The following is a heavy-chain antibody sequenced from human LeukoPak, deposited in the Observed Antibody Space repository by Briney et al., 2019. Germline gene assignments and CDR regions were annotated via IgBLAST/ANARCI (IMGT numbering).Heavy chain of an antibody. CDR2: ISSSGSTI. CDR1: GFTFSDYY. V-gene: IGHV3-11*01. D-gene: IGHD3-22*01. Sequence: GGSLRLSCAASGFTFSDYYMSWIRQAPGKGLEWVSYISSSGSTIYYADSVKGRFTISRDNAKNSLYLQMNSLRAEDTAVYHCASTDYYDSSGYNYWGQGTLVTVSS. CDR3: ASTDYYDSSGYNY. J-gene: IGHJ4*02.